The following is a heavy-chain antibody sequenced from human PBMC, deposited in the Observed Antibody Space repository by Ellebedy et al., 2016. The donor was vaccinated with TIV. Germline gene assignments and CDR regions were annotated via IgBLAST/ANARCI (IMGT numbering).Heavy chain of an antibody. J-gene: IGHJ6*02. CDR1: GGSFSGYY. CDR2: INHIGNT. CDR3: ARGMRVYKYGMDV. V-gene: IGHV4-34*01. Sequence: MPSETLSLTCAVYGGSFSGYYWSWIRQPPGKGLEWIGEINHIGNTNYNPSLQSRVTISVDTSKNQFSLKLSSVTAADTAVYYCARGMRVYKYGMDVWGQGTTVTVSS.